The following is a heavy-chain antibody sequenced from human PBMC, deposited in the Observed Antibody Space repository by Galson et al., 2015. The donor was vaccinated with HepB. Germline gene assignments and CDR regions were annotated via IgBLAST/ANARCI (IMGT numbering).Heavy chain of an antibody. CDR2: ISSSGSTI. J-gene: IGHJ5*02. Sequence: SLRLSCAASGFTFSDYYMSWVRQAPGKGLEWVSYISSSGSTIYYADSVKGRFTISRDNAKNSLYLQMNSLRAEDTAVYYCRGGYYGSGSYYNNWFDPWGQGTLVTVSS. D-gene: IGHD3-10*01. V-gene: IGHV3-11*01. CDR1: GFTFSDYY. CDR3: RGGYYGSGSYYNNWFDP.